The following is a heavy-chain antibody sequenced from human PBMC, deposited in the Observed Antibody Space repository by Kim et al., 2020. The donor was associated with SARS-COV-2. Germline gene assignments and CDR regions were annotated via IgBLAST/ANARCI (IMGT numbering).Heavy chain of an antibody. D-gene: IGHD1-26*01. CDR2: IYYSGST. CDR3: ARQVGWEPRVDP. Sequence: SETLSLTCTVSGGSISSYYWSWIRQPPGKGLEWIGYIYYSGSTNYNPSLKSRVTISVDTSKNQFSLKLSSVTAADTAVYYCARQVGWEPRVDPWGQGTLVTVSS. J-gene: IGHJ5*02. V-gene: IGHV4-59*08. CDR1: GGSISSYY.